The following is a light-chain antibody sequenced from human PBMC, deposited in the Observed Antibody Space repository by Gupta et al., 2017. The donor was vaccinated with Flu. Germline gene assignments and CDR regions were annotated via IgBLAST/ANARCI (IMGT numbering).Light chain of an antibody. J-gene: IGKJ2*01. CDR2: CAS. V-gene: IGKV3-20*01. CDR3: QQYGSSPYT. CDR1: QSVSSSY. Sequence: ERATLSCRASQSVSSSYLAGYQQKPGEAPRLLIYCASSRATGIPDRFSGSGSGTDFTLTISRLEPEDFAVDYCQQYGSSPYTFGQGTKLEIK.